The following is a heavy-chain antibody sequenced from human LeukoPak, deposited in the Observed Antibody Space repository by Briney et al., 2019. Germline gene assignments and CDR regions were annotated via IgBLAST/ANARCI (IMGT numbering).Heavy chain of an antibody. J-gene: IGHJ4*02. D-gene: IGHD6-19*01. CDR2: ISSSGSTI. CDR1: GFTFSDYY. Sequence: GSLRLSCAASGFTFSDYYMSWIRQAPGTGLEWVSYISSSGSTIYYADSVKGRFTISRDNAKNSLYMQMNSLRAEDTAVYYCARGQWVVKGAMIGYWGQGTLVTVSS. CDR3: ARGQWVVKGAMIGY. V-gene: IGHV3-11*01.